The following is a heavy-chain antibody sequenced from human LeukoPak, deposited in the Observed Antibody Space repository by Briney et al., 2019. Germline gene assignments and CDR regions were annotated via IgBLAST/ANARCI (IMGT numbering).Heavy chain of an antibody. CDR3: AKDGSSGWSRMGSGIWYFDY. CDR2: ISYDGSNK. V-gene: IGHV3-30*18. D-gene: IGHD6-19*01. J-gene: IGHJ4*02. Sequence: GGSLRLSCAASGFTFSSYGMHRVRQAPGKGLEWVAVISYDGSNKYYADSVKGRFTISRDNSKNTLYLQMNSLRAEDTAVYYCAKDGSSGWSRMGSGIWYFDYWGQGTLVTVSS. CDR1: GFTFSSYG.